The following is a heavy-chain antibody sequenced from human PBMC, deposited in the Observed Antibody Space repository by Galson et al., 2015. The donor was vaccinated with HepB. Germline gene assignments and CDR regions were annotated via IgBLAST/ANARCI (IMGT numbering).Heavy chain of an antibody. CDR2: IRSDGDGRNI. V-gene: IGHV3-74*01. Sequence: SLRLSCAASGFSFNTYWMHWVRQAPGKGLVWVSRIRSDGDGRNISYADSVRGRFTISRDNAKNTLYLQMDSLRAEDTAVYYCAAEERERFRDAFDIWGQGTMVTVSS. J-gene: IGHJ3*02. D-gene: IGHD1-1*01. CDR1: GFSFNTYW. CDR3: AAEERERFRDAFDI.